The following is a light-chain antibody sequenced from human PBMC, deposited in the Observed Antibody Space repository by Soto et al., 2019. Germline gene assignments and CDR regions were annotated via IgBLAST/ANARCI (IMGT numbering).Light chain of an antibody. CDR1: QDINNY. CDR3: QQYDNLPLT. Sequence: DIQMTQSPSSLSASVGDRVTITCQASQDINNYLNWYQQKPGKATKLLIYDASNLETGVPSRFSGTGSGTDFTLTISSLQPEDIATYYCQQYDNLPLTFGGGTKVEIK. CDR2: DAS. V-gene: IGKV1-33*01. J-gene: IGKJ4*01.